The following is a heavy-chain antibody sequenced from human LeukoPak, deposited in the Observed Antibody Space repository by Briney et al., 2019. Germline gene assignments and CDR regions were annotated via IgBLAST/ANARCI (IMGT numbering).Heavy chain of an antibody. Sequence: ASVKVSCKSSGYTFTSYYMHWVRQAPGQGLEWMGIINPSGGSTSYAQKFQGRVAMTRDTSTSTVYMELSSLRSEDTAVYYCARDPGPNKNWFDPWGQGTLVTVSS. V-gene: IGHV1-46*01. CDR1: GYTFTSYY. D-gene: IGHD2-8*01. CDR3: ARDPGPNKNWFDP. CDR2: INPSGGST. J-gene: IGHJ5*02.